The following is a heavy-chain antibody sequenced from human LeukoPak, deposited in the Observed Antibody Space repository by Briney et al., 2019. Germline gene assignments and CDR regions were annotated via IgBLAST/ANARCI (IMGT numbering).Heavy chain of an antibody. CDR2: INQDAGTT. J-gene: IGHJ5*02. Sequence: PGGSLRLSCVASGFSFTSYWMSWVRQAPGKGLEFVANINQDAGTTNYVDSVKGRFTISRDNAKNSLYLQMNSLRAEDTAVYYCARDPVVVTADWFDPWGQGTLVTVSS. CDR3: ARDPVVVTADWFDP. CDR1: GFSFTSYW. V-gene: IGHV3-7*03. D-gene: IGHD2-21*02.